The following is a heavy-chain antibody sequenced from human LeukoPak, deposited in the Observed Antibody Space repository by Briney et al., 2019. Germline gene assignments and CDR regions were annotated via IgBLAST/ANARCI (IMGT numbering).Heavy chain of an antibody. CDR2: ISYDGSKE. CDR3: AKDRTGSWAIDY. CDR1: GFTFSNYA. Sequence: PGGSLRLSCAASGFTFSNYALHWVRQAPGKGLEWVALISYDGSKEYYVDSVRGRFTVSRDNPKNTVYLQMNSLRVDDTAVYYCAKDRTGSWAIDYWGQGTLVTVSS. V-gene: IGHV3-30*04. D-gene: IGHD6-13*01. J-gene: IGHJ4*02.